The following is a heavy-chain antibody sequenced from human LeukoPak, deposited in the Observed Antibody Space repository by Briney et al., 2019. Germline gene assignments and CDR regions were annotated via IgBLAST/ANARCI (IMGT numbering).Heavy chain of an antibody. V-gene: IGHV3-9*01. CDR3: TRDMEAVLRDRENWFDP. J-gene: IGHJ5*02. CDR2: ISWDSARV. CDR1: GFTFDDYA. Sequence: GGSLRLSCVASGFTFDDYAMHWVRQVPGKGLEWVSGISWDSARVAYAEPVKGRFTISRDNAKNSLYLQMNSLRPEDTALYYCTRDMEAVLRDRENWFDPRGQGVQVTVS. D-gene: IGHD6-19*01.